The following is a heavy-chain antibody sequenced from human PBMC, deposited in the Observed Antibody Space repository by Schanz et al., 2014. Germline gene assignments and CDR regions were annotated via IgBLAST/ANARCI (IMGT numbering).Heavy chain of an antibody. V-gene: IGHV3-33*08. CDR1: GFIFSHSW. CDR3: ASVIMVAGHHRDGRDV. CDR2: IWHDGSGK. Sequence: AASGFIFSHSWMSWARQAPGKGLGWVAVIWHDGSGKYYADSVKGRFTISRDNSMNTLHLQMSRLRDGDTAVYYCASVIMVAGHHRDGRDVWGQGTTVIVS. D-gene: IGHD2-8*01. J-gene: IGHJ6*02.